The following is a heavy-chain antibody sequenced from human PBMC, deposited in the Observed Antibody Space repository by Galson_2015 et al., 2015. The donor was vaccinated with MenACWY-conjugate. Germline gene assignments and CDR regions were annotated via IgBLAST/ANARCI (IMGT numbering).Heavy chain of an antibody. D-gene: IGHD3-22*01. Sequence: LSLTCTVSGGSISSSSYYWGWIRQPPGKGLEWIGSIYYSGSTYYNPSLKSRVTISVDTSKNQFSLKLSSVTAADTAVYYCARETPYYDSSGYYFGDYFDYWGQGTLVTVSS. CDR2: IYYSGST. CDR3: ARETPYYDSSGYYFGDYFDY. V-gene: IGHV4-39*02. J-gene: IGHJ4*02. CDR1: GGSISSSSYY.